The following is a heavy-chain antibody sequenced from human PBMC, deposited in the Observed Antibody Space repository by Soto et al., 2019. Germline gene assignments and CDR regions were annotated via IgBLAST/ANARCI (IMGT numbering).Heavy chain of an antibody. D-gene: IGHD6-13*01. CDR3: GIAAAGPQYYYYGMDV. Sequence: GGSLRLSCAASGFTVSSNYMSWVRQAPGKGLEWVSVIYSGGSTYYADSVKGRFTISRDNSKNTLYLQMNSLRAEDTAVYYCGIAAAGPQYYYYGMDVWGQGTTVTVSS. J-gene: IGHJ6*02. CDR1: GFTVSSNY. CDR2: IYSGGST. V-gene: IGHV3-53*01.